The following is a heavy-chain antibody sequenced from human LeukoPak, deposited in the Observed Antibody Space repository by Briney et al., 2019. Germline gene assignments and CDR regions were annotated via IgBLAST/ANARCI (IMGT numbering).Heavy chain of an antibody. D-gene: IGHD3-9*01. CDR3: ATDFGYFDWLLTDS. Sequence: ASVKVSCKVSAYTLNEFSMHLERQTPGQGLGWMGGYNPEDGDTIYAQNFQGRLTMTEDTSTDTAYMELSSLRSDDTAVYYCATDFGYFDWLLTDSWSQETLVTVPS. CDR2: YNPEDGDT. J-gene: IGHJ4*02. V-gene: IGHV1-24*01. CDR1: AYTLNEFS.